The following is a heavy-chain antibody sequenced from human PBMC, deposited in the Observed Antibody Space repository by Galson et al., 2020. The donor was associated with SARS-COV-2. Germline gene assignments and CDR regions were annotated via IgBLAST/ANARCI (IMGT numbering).Heavy chain of an antibody. CDR1: GFTFGDYG. V-gene: IGHV3-9*01. CDR2: ISWNSGTI. D-gene: IGHD1-1*01. Sequence: TGGSLRLSCAASGFTFGDYGMHWVRQAPGKGLEWVSGISWNSGTIGYADSVKGRFTISRDNAKNSLDLQMNSLRAEDTALYYCTKDMAGTTGGFDYWGQGILVTVSS. J-gene: IGHJ4*02. CDR3: TKDMAGTTGGFDY.